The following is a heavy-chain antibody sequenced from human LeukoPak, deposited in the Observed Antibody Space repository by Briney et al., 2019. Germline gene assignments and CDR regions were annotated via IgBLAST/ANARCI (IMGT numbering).Heavy chain of an antibody. Sequence: GGSLRLSCAAPGFIFSDYEMIWVRQAPGKGLEWVSYISTSGGTKYYADSVKGRFTISRDNAKNSLYLQMNSLRAEDTAVYHCAREGSFYFGYWGQGILVTVSS. V-gene: IGHV3-48*03. CDR3: AREGSFYFGY. J-gene: IGHJ4*02. D-gene: IGHD3-16*02. CDR1: GFIFSDYE. CDR2: ISTSGGTK.